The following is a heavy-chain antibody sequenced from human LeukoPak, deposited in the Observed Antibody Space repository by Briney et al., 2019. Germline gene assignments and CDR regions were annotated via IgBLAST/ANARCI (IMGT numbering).Heavy chain of an antibody. CDR2: ISSSSSTI. J-gene: IGHJ1*01. CDR1: GFTFSSYS. CDR3: ARAARLYYDSSGYYSPSAEYFQH. V-gene: IGHV3-48*04. D-gene: IGHD3-22*01. Sequence: TGGSLRLSCAASGFTFSSYSMNWARQAPGKGLEWVSYISSSSSTIYYADSVKGRFTISRDNAKNSLYLQMNSLRAEDTAVYYCARAARLYYDSSGYYSPSAEYFQHWGQGTLVTVSS.